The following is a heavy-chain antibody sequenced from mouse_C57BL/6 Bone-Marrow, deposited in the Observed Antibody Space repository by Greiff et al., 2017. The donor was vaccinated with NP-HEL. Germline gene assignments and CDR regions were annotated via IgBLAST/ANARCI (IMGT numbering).Heavy chain of an antibody. J-gene: IGHJ4*01. V-gene: IGHV1-26*01. D-gene: IGHD2-4*01. CDR2: INPNNGGN. CDR1: GYTFTDYY. Sequence: EVQLQQSGPELVKPGASVKISCKASGYTFTDYYMNWVQQSHGKSLEWIGDINPNNGGNSSNQKFKGKATLTVDKSSSTADMEHRSLTSEDSAVYYCARATDYDYDGAMDFWGQGTSVTVSA. CDR3: ARATDYDYDGAMDF.